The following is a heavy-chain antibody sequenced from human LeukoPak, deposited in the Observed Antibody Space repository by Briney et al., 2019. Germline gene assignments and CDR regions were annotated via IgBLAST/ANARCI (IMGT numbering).Heavy chain of an antibody. CDR3: ARLYGSGSSLYFDY. Sequence: SETLSLTCTVSGGSISTSNYYWGWIRQPPGKGLEWIGNIFYSGSTYYGPSLKSRLTISLDTSRNQFSLKLNSVTAADTAVYYCARLYGSGSSLYFDYWGQGTLVTVSS. D-gene: IGHD3-10*01. CDR1: GGSISTSNYY. CDR2: IFYSGST. J-gene: IGHJ4*02. V-gene: IGHV4-39*07.